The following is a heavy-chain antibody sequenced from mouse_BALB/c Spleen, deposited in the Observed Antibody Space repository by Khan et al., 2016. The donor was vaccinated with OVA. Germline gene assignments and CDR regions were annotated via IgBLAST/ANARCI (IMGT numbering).Heavy chain of an antibody. J-gene: IGHJ2*01. D-gene: IGHD1-2*01. Sequence: EVKLEESGPGLVKPSQSLSLTCTVTGYSITSGYAWNWIRQFPGNKLEWMGYISYSGVTSYTPSLTSRISITRDSSKNQFFLQLNSVTTENTATYYVARGNYYGYVFDYWGQGTTLTVSS. V-gene: IGHV3-2*02. CDR3: ARGNYYGYVFDY. CDR1: GYSITSGYA. CDR2: ISYSGVT.